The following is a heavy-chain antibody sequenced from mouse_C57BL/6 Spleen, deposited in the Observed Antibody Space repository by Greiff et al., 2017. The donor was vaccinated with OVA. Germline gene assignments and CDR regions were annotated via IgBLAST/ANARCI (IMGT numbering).Heavy chain of an antibody. J-gene: IGHJ4*01. Sequence: QVQLQQPGAELVKPGASVKLSCKASGYTFTSYWMQWVKQRPGQGLEWIGEIDPSDSYTNYTQKFKGKATLTVDTSSSTAYMQLSSLTSEDSAVYYCARGITTGYYAMDYWGQGTSVTVSS. CDR3: ARGITTGYYAMDY. CDR1: GYTFTSYW. CDR2: IDPSDSYT. V-gene: IGHV1-50*01. D-gene: IGHD2-4*01.